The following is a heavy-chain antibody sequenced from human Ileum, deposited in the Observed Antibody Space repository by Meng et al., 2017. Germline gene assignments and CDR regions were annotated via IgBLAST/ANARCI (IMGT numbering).Heavy chain of an antibody. D-gene: IGHD1-20*01. CDR3: VKDRESYNSVWDAFDI. V-gene: IGHV3-23*01. CDR1: GFPFNTYA. CDR2: IHGNSAGT. Sequence: GGSLRLSCAASGFPFNTYAMSWVSQAPGKGLEWVSSIHGNSAGTFYADSLKGRFTISRDDSRNTLYLQMNSLRAEDTAVYYCVKDRESYNSVWDAFDIWGHGTLVTVSS. J-gene: IGHJ3*02.